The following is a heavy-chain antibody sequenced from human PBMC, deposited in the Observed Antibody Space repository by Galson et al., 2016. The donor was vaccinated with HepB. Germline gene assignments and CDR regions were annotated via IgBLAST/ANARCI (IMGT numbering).Heavy chain of an antibody. J-gene: IGHJ6*02. CDR1: GFTSSHYG. V-gene: IGHV3-13*01. CDR2: IGSDGDT. D-gene: IGHD5-12*01. CDR3: VRATVGFSGYDSGMDV. Sequence: SLRLSCAASGFTSSHYGMHWVRLVAGRGLEWVSAIGSDGDTYYPGSVKGRFTVSRENAKNSSLPQMNNLRAGDTAVYYCVRATVGFSGYDSGMDVWGQGTTVTVSS.